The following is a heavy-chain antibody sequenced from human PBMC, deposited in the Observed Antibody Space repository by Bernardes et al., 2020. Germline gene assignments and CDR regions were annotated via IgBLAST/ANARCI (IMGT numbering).Heavy chain of an antibody. D-gene: IGHD3-16*02. V-gene: IGHV4-39*01. J-gene: IGHJ4*02. Sequence: SETLSLTCTVSGGSISSSSYYWGWILQPPGKGLEWLGSIYYSGSTYYNPSLKSRVTISVDTSKNQFSLKLSSVTAADTAVYYCARSDYIWGSYRSYYFDYWGQGTLVTVSS. CDR3: ARSDYIWGSYRSYYFDY. CDR1: GGSISSSSYY. CDR2: IYYSGST.